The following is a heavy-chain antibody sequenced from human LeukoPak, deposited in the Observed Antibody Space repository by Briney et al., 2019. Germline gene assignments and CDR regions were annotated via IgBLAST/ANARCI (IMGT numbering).Heavy chain of an antibody. V-gene: IGHV1-69*05. CDR1: GGTFSSYA. D-gene: IGHD3-9*01. J-gene: IGHJ4*02. Sequence: GASVKVSCKASGGTFSSYAISWVRQAPGQGLEWMGGIIPIFGTANYAQKFQGRVTITTDESTSTAYMELSSLRSEDTAVYYCARGAAYYDILTGYYYYYFDYWGQGTLVTVSS. CDR2: IIPIFGTA. CDR3: ARGAAYYDILTGYYYYYFDY.